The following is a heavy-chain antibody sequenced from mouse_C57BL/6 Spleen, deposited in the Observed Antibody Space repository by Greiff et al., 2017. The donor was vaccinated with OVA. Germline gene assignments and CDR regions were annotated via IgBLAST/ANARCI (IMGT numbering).Heavy chain of an antibody. D-gene: IGHD2-3*01. J-gene: IGHJ4*01. CDR3: ARGGSYDGYLSPTMDY. CDR2: IYPGDGDT. CDR1: GYAFSSSW. Sequence: VQLQQSGPELVKPGASVKISCKASGYAFSSSWMNWVKQRPGKGLEWIGRIYPGDGDTNYNGKFKGKATLTADKSSSTAYMQLSSLTSEDSAVYFCARGGSYDGYLSPTMDYWGQGTSVTVSS. V-gene: IGHV1-82*01.